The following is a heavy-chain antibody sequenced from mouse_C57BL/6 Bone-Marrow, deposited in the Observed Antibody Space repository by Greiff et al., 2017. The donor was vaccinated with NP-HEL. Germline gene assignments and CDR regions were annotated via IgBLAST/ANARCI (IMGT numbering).Heavy chain of an antibody. CDR2: IHPNSGST. D-gene: IGHD3-2*02. CDR3: ARLQHRLRSYYFGY. V-gene: IGHV1-64*01. CDR1: GYTFTSYW. Sequence: QVQLQQPGAELVKPGASVKLSCKASGYTFTSYWMHWVKPRPGQGLEWIGMIHPNSGSTNYNEKFKSKDTLTVDKSSSTAYMQLSSLTSDDSAVYYCARLQHRLRSYYFGYWGQGTTLTVSS. J-gene: IGHJ2*01.